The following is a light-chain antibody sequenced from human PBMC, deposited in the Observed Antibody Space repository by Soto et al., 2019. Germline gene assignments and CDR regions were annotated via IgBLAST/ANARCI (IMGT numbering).Light chain of an antibody. CDR1: QNVRSY. CDR3: QQRTNWPTST. J-gene: IGKJ5*01. CDR2: DAS. Sequence: EIVLTQSPATLSLSPGGRATLSCRASQNVRSYLAWYQQKPGQAPRLLIHDASSRATGIPDRFSGSGSGTDFTLTISSLEPEDSAVYYCQQRTNWPTSTFGQGTRLEIK. V-gene: IGKV3-11*01.